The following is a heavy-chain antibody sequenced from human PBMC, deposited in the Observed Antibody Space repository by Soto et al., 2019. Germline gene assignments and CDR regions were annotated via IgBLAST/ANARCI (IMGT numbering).Heavy chain of an antibody. V-gene: IGHV1-18*01. CDR1: GYPFSTYG. Sequence: QVQLVQSGAEVTKPGASVKVSCKTSGYPFSTYGLSWVRQAPGQGREWMGWSVANSGNTIYAQKFQGRVTMYTDRSTNTAYRALRSLTSHDSALYDCARVAGNGTGNRLVDNWGQGTLVTVSS. CDR2: SVANSGNT. D-gene: IGHD3-10*01. J-gene: IGHJ4*02. CDR3: ARVAGNGTGNRLVDN.